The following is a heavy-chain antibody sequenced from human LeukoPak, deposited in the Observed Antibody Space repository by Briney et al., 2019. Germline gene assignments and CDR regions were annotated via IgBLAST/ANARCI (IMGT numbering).Heavy chain of an antibody. CDR1: GFTFSSYA. J-gene: IGHJ4*02. V-gene: IGHV3-23*01. D-gene: IGHD3-22*01. CDR2: ISGSGGST. Sequence: GGSLRLSCAASGFTFSSYAMSWVRQAPGKGLEWVSAISGSGGSTYYADSVKGRFTISRDSSKNTLYLQMNSLRAEDTAVYYCAKQTYYYDSSGYYYFDYWGQGTLVTVSS. CDR3: AKQTYYYDSSGYYYFDY.